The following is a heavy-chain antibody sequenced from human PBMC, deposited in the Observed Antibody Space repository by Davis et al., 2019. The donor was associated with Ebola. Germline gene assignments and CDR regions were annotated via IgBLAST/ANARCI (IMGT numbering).Heavy chain of an antibody. CDR3: ARGSLAYMSLVQLAPPDY. Sequence: GGSLRLSCAASGFTFSSYTMNWVRQAPGKGLEWVSSISSSGSTIYYADSVKGRFTISRDNAKNSLYLQMNSLRAEDTAVYYCARGSLAYMSLVQLAPPDYWGQGTLVTVSS. D-gene: IGHD6-6*01. J-gene: IGHJ4*02. CDR2: ISSSGSTI. CDR1: GFTFSSYT. V-gene: IGHV3-21*04.